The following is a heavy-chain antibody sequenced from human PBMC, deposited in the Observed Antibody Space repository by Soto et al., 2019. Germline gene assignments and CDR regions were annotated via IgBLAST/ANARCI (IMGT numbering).Heavy chain of an antibody. Sequence: QVQLVQSGAEVKKPGSSVKVSCKASGGTFSSYAITWVRQAPGQGLEWMGGIITIFGTANYAQKFQARVTINADESKSKAYMELSSLRSEDTAVYYCARDRGPSSGYYPYWFDPWGQGTLVTVSS. D-gene: IGHD3-22*01. CDR1: GGTFSSYA. V-gene: IGHV1-69*12. CDR3: ARDRGPSSGYYPYWFDP. CDR2: IITIFGTA. J-gene: IGHJ5*02.